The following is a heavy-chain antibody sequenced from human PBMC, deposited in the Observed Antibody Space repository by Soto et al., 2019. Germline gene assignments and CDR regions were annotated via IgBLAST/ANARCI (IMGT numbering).Heavy chain of an antibody. CDR3: AREDVGWELHADYGMDV. Sequence: QVQLQESGPGLVKPSETLSLTCTVSGGSISSYYWSWIRQPAGKGLEWIGRIYTSGSTNYNPSLKSRVTMSVDTSKNQFSLKLSAVTAADTAVYYCAREDVGWELHADYGMDVWGQGTTVTVSS. D-gene: IGHD1-26*01. V-gene: IGHV4-4*07. J-gene: IGHJ6*02. CDR1: GGSISSYY. CDR2: IYTSGST.